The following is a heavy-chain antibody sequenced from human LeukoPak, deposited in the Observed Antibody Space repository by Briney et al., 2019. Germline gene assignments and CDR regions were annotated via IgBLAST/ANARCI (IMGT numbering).Heavy chain of an antibody. J-gene: IGHJ4*02. CDR3: ARHNSGTYYRFDY. CDR2: INYSGSI. V-gene: IGHV4-39*01. D-gene: IGHD1-26*01. Sequence: ASETLSLTCTVSGGSLSTDSYYWNWISQPPGKGLEWIGSINYSGSIYYNASLKSRVTIIVDTSKNQFSLKLSSVTAADTAVYYCARHNSGTYYRFDYWGQGTLVTVSS. CDR1: GGSLSTDSYY.